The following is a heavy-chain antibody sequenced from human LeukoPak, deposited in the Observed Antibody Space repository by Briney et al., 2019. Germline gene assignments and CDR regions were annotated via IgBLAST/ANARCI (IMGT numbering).Heavy chain of an antibody. CDR1: GYTFTSYY. D-gene: IGHD2-15*01. CDR2: INPSGGST. Sequence: ASVKVSCKASGYTFTSYYMHWVRQAPAQGLEWMGIINPSGGSTSYAQKFQGRVTMTRDTSTSTVYMELSSLRSEDTAVYYCARVPGYCSGGSCYSLGYWGQGTLVTVSS. CDR3: ARVPGYCSGGSCYSLGY. J-gene: IGHJ4*02. V-gene: IGHV1-46*01.